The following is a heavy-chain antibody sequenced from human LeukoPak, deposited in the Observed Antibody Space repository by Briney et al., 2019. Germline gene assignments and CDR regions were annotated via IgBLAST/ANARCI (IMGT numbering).Heavy chain of an antibody. V-gene: IGHV4-61*02. Sequence: SETLSLTCTVSGGSISSGSYSWSWIRQPAGKGLEWIGRIYTSGSTNYNPSLKSRVTISVDTSKNQFSLKLSSVTAADTAVYYCARDGGARIAAAGNYYYYYMDVWGKGTTVTVSS. CDR2: IYTSGST. CDR1: GGSISSGSYS. CDR3: ARDGGARIAAAGNYYYYYMDV. J-gene: IGHJ6*03. D-gene: IGHD6-13*01.